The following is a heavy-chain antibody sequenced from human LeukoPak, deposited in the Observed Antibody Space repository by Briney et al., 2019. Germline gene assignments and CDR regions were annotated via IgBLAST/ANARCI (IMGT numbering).Heavy chain of an antibody. D-gene: IGHD4-11*01. J-gene: IGHJ6*03. CDR1: GFTFDDYA. V-gene: IGHV3-9*01. CDR3: ARVKRTTVTYSYYMDV. CDR2: ISWNSGSI. Sequence: GGSLRLSCAASGFTFDDYAMHWVRQAPGKGLEWVSGISWNSGSIGYADSVKGRFTISRDSAKNSLYLQMNSLRAEDTAVYYCARVKRTTVTYSYYMDVWGKGTTVTVSS.